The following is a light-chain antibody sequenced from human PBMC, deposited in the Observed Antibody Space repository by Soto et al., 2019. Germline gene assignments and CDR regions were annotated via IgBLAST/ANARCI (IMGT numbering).Light chain of an antibody. V-gene: IGLV2-8*01. J-gene: IGLJ2*01. CDR3: SSYAGSNNLV. Sequence: QSALTQPPSASGSPGQSVTISCTGTSSDVGGYNYVSWYQQPPGKAPKLMIYEVSKRPSGLPDRFSDSKSGNTASLTVSGLQAEDEDDYYCSSYAGSNNLVFGGGTKLTVL. CDR1: SSDVGGYNY. CDR2: EVS.